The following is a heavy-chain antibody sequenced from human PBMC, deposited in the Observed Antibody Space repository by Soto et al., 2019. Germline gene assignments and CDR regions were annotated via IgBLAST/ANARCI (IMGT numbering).Heavy chain of an antibody. V-gene: IGHV3-21*01. J-gene: IGHJ3*02. CDR1: GFTLSRHT. CDR3: VRDYYDTSGYPNTFDM. Sequence: GGSLRLPCAASGFTLSRHTMNWVRQAPGKGLEWVSFIGSRTSDIYYADSVKGRFTISRDNAKNSLYLDLTRLRAEDTAVYFCVRDYYDTSGYPNTFDMWGQGTMVTVSS. CDR2: IGSRTSDI. D-gene: IGHD3-22*01.